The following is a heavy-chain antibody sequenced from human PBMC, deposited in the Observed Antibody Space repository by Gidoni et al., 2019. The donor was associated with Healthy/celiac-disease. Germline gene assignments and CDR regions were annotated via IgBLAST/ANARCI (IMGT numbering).Heavy chain of an antibody. Sequence: EVQLLESGGGLVQPGASLRPSCAASGFPFSSYAMSWVRQAPGKGLEWVSAISGSGGSTYYADSVKGRFTISRDNSKNTLYLQMNSLRAEDTAVYYCAKDELYGDYSGFDYWGQGTLVTVSS. V-gene: IGHV3-23*01. CDR3: AKDELYGDYSGFDY. CDR1: GFPFSSYA. CDR2: ISGSGGST. D-gene: IGHD4-17*01. J-gene: IGHJ4*02.